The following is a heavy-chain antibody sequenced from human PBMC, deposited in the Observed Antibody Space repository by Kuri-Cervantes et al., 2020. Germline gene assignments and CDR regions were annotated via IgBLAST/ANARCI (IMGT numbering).Heavy chain of an antibody. V-gene: IGHV3-30*03. CDR2: ISFDGSTQ. CDR3: ARPITIFGPTVGY. CDR1: GFTLSSYG. J-gene: IGHJ4*02. Sequence: GESLKISCAGSGFTLSSYGMHWVRQSPGKGLEWVAAISFDGSTQYYADSVKGRFAISRDTSKNTLFLQMNSLRAEDTAVYYCARPITIFGPTVGYWGQGTLVTVSS. D-gene: IGHD3-3*01.